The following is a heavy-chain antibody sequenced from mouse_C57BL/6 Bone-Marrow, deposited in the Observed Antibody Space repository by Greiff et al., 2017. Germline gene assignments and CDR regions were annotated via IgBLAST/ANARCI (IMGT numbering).Heavy chain of an antibody. J-gene: IGHJ2*01. CDR3: ASWRDYDGGYYFDY. V-gene: IGHV1-26*01. CDR2: INPNNGGT. Sequence: VQLQQSGPELVKPGASVKISCKASGYTFTDYYMNWVKQSHGKSLEWIGDINPNNGGTSYNQKFKGKATLTVDKSSSPAYMELRSLTSEDSAVYYCASWRDYDGGYYFDYWGQGTTLTVSS. CDR1: GYTFTDYY. D-gene: IGHD2-4*01.